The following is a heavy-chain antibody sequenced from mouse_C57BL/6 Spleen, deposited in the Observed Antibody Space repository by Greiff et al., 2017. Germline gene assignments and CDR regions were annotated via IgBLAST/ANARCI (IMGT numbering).Heavy chain of an antibody. J-gene: IGHJ4*01. CDR2: ISYDGSN. Sequence: EVKLEESGPGLVKPSQSLSLTCSVTGYSITSGYYWNWIRQFPGNKLEWMGYISYDGSNNYNPSLKNRISITRDTSKNQFFLKLNSVTTEDTATYYCARAPYYGSSLYYAIDYWGQGTSVTVSS. V-gene: IGHV3-6*01. CDR1: GYSITSGYY. CDR3: ARAPYYGSSLYYAIDY. D-gene: IGHD1-1*01.